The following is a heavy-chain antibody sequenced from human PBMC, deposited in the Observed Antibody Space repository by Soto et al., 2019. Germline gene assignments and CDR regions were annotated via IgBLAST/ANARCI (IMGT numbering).Heavy chain of an antibody. CDR1: GFTFSSYA. D-gene: IGHD5-12*01. J-gene: IGHJ4*02. CDR2: ISGSGGST. Sequence: GGSLRLSCAASGFTFSSYAMSWVRQAPGKGLEWVSAISGSGGSTYYADSVKGRFTISRDNSKNTLYLQMNSLRAEDTAVYYCAKCYVGSGYDLRAPFDYWGQGTLVTVSS. CDR3: AKCYVGSGYDLRAPFDY. V-gene: IGHV3-23*01.